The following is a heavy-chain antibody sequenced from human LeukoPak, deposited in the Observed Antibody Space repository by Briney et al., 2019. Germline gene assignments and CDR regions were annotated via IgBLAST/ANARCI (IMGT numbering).Heavy chain of an antibody. CDR1: GYNFRGFG. V-gene: IGHV1-18*01. CDR3: ARDHVIVRGIVTRPPGPGDF. Sequence: ASVKVSCKASGYNFRGFGFSWVRQAPGQGLEWMGRITVHNDNTKYAEKFQGRLTITTETSTSTVYMELRSLRSDDTAVYYCARDHVIVRGIVTRPPGPGDFWGQGTMVTVSS. D-gene: IGHD3-10*02. CDR2: ITVHNDNT. J-gene: IGHJ3*01.